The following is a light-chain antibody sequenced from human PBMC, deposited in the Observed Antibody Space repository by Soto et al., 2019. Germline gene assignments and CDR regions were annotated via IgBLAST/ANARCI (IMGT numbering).Light chain of an antibody. J-gene: IGKJ2*01. Sequence: EIVLTQSPGTLSLSPGERATLSCRTSQSVRSSHLAWYQQKPGQAPRLLIYGASSRATGIPDRFSGSGSGTDFTLTISRLEPEDFAVYHCQQYSSSPYTFGQGTKLEIK. CDR3: QQYSSSPYT. CDR2: GAS. V-gene: IGKV3-20*01. CDR1: QSVRSSH.